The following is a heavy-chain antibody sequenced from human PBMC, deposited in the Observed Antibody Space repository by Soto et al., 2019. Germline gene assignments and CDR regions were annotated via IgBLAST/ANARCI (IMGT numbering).Heavy chain of an antibody. J-gene: IGHJ4*02. CDR2: VYYSGST. D-gene: IGHD4-4*01. V-gene: IGHV4-39*01. CDR1: GGSIITTTYY. Sequence: QLQLQESGPGLVKPSETLSLTCTVSGGSIITTTYYWGWLRQPPGKGLEWIGSVYYSGSTYYNPSLKSRVTISVDTSMNQFSLMLSSVPAADTAVYFCARAPTDYSHDYWGLGNLVTVSS. CDR3: ARAPTDYSHDY.